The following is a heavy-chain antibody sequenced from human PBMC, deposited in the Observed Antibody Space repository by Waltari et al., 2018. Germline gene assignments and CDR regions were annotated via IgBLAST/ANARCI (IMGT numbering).Heavy chain of an antibody. J-gene: IGHJ4*02. CDR1: GFTFSSYW. Sequence: EVQLVESGGGLVQPGGSLRLSCAASGFTFSSYWMSWVRQAPGKGLEWVANIKQDGSEKYYVDSVKGRFTISRDNANNSLYLQMNSLRAEDTAVYYCARIYDFWSGYYPDWGQGTLVTVSS. CDR3: ARIYDFWSGYYPD. CDR2: IKQDGSEK. D-gene: IGHD3-3*01. V-gene: IGHV3-7*01.